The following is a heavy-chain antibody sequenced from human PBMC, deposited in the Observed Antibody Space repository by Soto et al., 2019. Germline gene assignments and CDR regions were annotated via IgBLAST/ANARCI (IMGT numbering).Heavy chain of an antibody. J-gene: IGHJ4*02. V-gene: IGHV5-51*01. CDR3: ARLGGGYSYGYAFDY. CDR2: IYPGDSDT. Sequence: GESLKFFSKGSGYSFTSHWTGWLRQMPGKGLEWMGIIYPGDSDTRYSPSLQGQVTISADKSISTAYLQWSSLKASDTAIYYCARLGGGYSYGYAFDYWGQGSL. D-gene: IGHD5-18*01. CDR1: GYSFTSHW.